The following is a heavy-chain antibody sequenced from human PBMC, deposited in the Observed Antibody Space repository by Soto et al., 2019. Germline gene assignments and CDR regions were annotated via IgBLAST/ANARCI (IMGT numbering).Heavy chain of an antibody. Sequence: PGGSLRLSCAASEFTFSHSGMNWVRQAPGKGLEWVAYISSGGSISDYADSVKGRFTISRDNSKNSLYLQMNSLRAEDTAVYYCARDDYPYYDDSSGYHFDYWGQGALVTVSS. CDR3: ARDDYPYYDDSSGYHFDY. CDR2: ISSGGSIS. CDR1: EFTFSHSG. D-gene: IGHD3-22*01. J-gene: IGHJ4*02. V-gene: IGHV3-48*01.